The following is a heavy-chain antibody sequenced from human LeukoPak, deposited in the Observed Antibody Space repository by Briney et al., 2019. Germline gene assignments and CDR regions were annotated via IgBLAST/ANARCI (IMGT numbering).Heavy chain of an antibody. CDR2: ISSSSSTI. CDR3: ARLPVGWLQSSGFDY. J-gene: IGHJ4*02. Sequence: GSLRLSCAASGFTFSSYSMNWVRQAPGKGLEWVSYISSSSSTIYYADSVKGRFTISRDNAKNSLYLQMNSLRAEDTAVYYCARLPVGWLQSSGFDYWGQGTLVTVSS. CDR1: GFTFSSYS. D-gene: IGHD1-26*01. V-gene: IGHV3-48*01.